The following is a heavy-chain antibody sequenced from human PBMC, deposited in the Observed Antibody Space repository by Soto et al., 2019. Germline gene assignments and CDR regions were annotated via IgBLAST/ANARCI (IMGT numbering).Heavy chain of an antibody. Sequence: PSETLSLTCTVSGGSISSSSYYWGWIRQPPGKGLEWIGSIFYSGSTYYNPSLKSRVTISVDTSKNQFSLKLSSVTAADTAVYYCASQRDFDWSRTTYYYYCGMDVWSQGTRVTVSS. D-gene: IGHD3-9*01. CDR1: GGSISSSSYY. CDR2: IFYSGST. V-gene: IGHV4-39*01. CDR3: ASQRDFDWSRTTYYYYCGMDV. J-gene: IGHJ6*02.